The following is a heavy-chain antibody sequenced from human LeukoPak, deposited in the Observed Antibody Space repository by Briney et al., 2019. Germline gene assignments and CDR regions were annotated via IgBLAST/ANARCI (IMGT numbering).Heavy chain of an antibody. CDR1: GGTFSSYA. D-gene: IGHD2-15*01. J-gene: IGHJ4*02. V-gene: IGHV1-69*04. CDR2: IIPILGIA. Sequence: ASVKVSCKASGGTFSSYAISWVRQAPGQGLEWMGRIIPILGIANYAQKFQGRVTITRDTSASTAYMELSSLRSEDTAVYYCARRSYCSGGSCYSDYWGQGTLATVSS. CDR3: ARRSYCSGGSCYSDY.